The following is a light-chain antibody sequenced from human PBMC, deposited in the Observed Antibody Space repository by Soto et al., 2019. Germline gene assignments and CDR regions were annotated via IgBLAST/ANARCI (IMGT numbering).Light chain of an antibody. CDR3: SSYTSSSTYV. CDR1: SSDVGGYNY. V-gene: IGLV2-14*04. J-gene: IGLJ1*01. Sequence: GTSSDVGGYNYVSWYQQHPGKAPKVMIFDVSNRPSGVSDRFSGSKSGNTASLTISGLQAEDEADYYCSSYTSSSTYVFGTGTKVTVL. CDR2: DVS.